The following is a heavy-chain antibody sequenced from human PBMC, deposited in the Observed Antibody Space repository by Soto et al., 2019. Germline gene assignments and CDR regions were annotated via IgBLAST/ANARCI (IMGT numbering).Heavy chain of an antibody. D-gene: IGHD5-12*01. CDR3: AKAQYSGYEWSLNVDS. Sequence: EVQLLESGGGLVQPGGSLRLSCAASGFTFSTYVMTWVRQAPGKGLEWVSGISGSGGSIYYADSVKGRFTTSRDNSKKTLFLQMNNLRAEDTAVYYCAKAQYSGYEWSLNVDSWGQGTLVTVSS. CDR1: GFTFSTYV. CDR2: ISGSGGSI. J-gene: IGHJ4*02. V-gene: IGHV3-23*01.